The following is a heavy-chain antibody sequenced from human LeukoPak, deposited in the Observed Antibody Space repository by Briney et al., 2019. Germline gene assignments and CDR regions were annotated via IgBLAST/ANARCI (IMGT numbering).Heavy chain of an antibody. CDR1: GFTFSSYA. J-gene: IGHJ6*02. V-gene: IGHV3-23*01. CDR3: AKPRYGQQLGALYYYGMDV. Sequence: PGGSLRLSCAASGFTFSSYAMSWVRQAPGKGLEWVSAISGSGGSTYYADSVKGRFTISRDNSKNTLYLQMNSLRAEDTAVYYCAKPRYGQQLGALYYYGMDVWGQGTTVTVSS. D-gene: IGHD6-13*01. CDR2: ISGSGGST.